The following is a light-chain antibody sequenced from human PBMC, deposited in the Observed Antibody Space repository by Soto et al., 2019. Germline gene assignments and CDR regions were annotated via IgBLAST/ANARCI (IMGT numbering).Light chain of an antibody. J-gene: IGLJ2*01. Sequence: ELTQSPSVSVAPGQTARITCGGNNIRTKSVHWYQQKPGQAPMLVLYDDTDRPSGIPERFSGSSSVNTATLTISRVDAGDEADYYCQVWDSSSDHVIFGGGTKVTVL. V-gene: IGLV3-21*02. CDR2: DDT. CDR1: NIRTKS. CDR3: QVWDSSSDHVI.